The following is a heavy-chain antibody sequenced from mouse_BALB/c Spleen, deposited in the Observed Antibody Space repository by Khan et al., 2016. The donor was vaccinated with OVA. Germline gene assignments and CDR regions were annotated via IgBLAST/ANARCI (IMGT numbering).Heavy chain of an antibody. CDR2: IWSDGST. V-gene: IGHV2-6*02. CDR3: SRWFDGYSSLYAMDY. CDR1: GFSLTTYG. Sequence: QVQLKESGPGLVAPSQSLSITCTVSGFSLTTYGVHWVRQPPGKGLEWLVVIWSDGSTNYNSVLKSRRSISKDNSKSQVFLKMNSRQTDDTAMYYCSRWFDGYSSLYAMDYWGQGTSVTVSS. J-gene: IGHJ4*01. D-gene: IGHD2-3*01.